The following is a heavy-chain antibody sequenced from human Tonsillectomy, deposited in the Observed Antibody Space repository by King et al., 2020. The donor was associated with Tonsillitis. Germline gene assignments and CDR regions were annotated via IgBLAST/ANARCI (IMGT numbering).Heavy chain of an antibody. J-gene: IGHJ3*02. CDR1: GFTLRYYG. V-gene: IGHV3-23*04. D-gene: IGHD2-15*01. CDR3: AKGQGYGGGGSCYFDAFDI. CDR2: ISARGGST. Sequence: VQLVESGGGLVQPGGSLRLSCAASGFTLRYYGMSWVRQAPGKGLEWVSSISARGGSTYYADSVKGRFTISRDTSKNTLYLQMNSLRAEDTAVYYCAKGQGYGGGGSCYFDAFDIWGQGTMVTVSS.